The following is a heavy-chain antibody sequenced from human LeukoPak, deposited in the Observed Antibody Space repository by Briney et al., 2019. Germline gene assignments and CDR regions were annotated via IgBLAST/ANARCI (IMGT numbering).Heavy chain of an antibody. CDR1: GYTFTAYY. J-gene: IGHJ4*02. D-gene: IGHD1-26*01. CDR2: INPNSGGT. Sequence: ASVKVSCKASGYTFTAYYMHWVRQAPGQGLEWMGWINPNSGGTEYAQKFQGRVTMTRDTSITTAYMDLSRLRSDDTAVYYCARVFGRQLPDYWGQGTLVTVSS. CDR3: ARVFGRQLPDY. V-gene: IGHV1-2*02.